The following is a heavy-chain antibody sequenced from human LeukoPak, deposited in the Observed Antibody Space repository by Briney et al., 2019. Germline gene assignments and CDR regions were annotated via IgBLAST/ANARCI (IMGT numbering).Heavy chain of an antibody. CDR3: ARHRDSSGTDY. J-gene: IGHJ4*02. CDR2: ISRLSSTI. CDR1: GFTFSSYD. D-gene: IGHD3-22*01. Sequence: GGSLRLSCAASGFTFSSYDMNWVRQAPGKGLEWVSYISRLSSTIYSADSVKGRFTISRDNAKNSLFLQMNCLRAEDTAVYYCARHRDSSGTDYWGQGTLVTVSS. V-gene: IGHV3-48*01.